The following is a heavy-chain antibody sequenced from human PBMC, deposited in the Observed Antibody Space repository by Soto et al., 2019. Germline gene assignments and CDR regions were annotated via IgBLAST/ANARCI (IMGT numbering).Heavy chain of an antibody. CDR3: AKNPPGTYCSGGSCYIDY. D-gene: IGHD2-15*01. J-gene: IGHJ4*02. Sequence: EVQLLESGGGLVQPGGSLRLSCAASGFTFSSYAMSWVRQAPGKGLEWVSAISGSGGSTYYADSVKGRFTISRDNSKNTLYLQMNSLRAEDTAVYYCAKNPPGTYCSGGSCYIDYWGQGTLVTVSS. CDR2: ISGSGGST. V-gene: IGHV3-23*01. CDR1: GFTFSSYA.